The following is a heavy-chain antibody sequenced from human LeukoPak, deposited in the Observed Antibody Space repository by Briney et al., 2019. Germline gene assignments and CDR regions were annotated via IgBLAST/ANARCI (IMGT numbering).Heavy chain of an antibody. CDR1: GFTFSSYW. CDR2: IKQDGSEK. V-gene: IGHV3-7*01. D-gene: IGHD4-23*01. J-gene: IGHJ3*02. CDR3: ARGRRPSLVVTPGDAFDI. Sequence: GGSLRLSCAASGFTFSSYWMSRVRQAPGKGLEWVANIKQDGSEKYYVDSVKGRFTISRDNAKNSLYLQMNSLRAEDTAVYYCARGRRPSLVVTPGDAFDIWGQGTMVTVSS.